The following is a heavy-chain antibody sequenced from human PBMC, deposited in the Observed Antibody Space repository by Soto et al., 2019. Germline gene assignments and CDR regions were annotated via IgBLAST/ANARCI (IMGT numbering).Heavy chain of an antibody. D-gene: IGHD3-22*01. Sequence: GGSLRLSCAASGFTFSSHAMSWVRQAPGKGLEWVSTITGSGGTIYYADSVKGRFTISRDNSKSTLFLQTNSLRAEDTAVYYCAKDLITMTTDITEPTDITKYWGQGTPVTVSS. V-gene: IGHV3-23*01. CDR2: ITGSGGTI. CDR3: AKDLITMTTDITEPTDITKY. J-gene: IGHJ4*02. CDR1: GFTFSSHA.